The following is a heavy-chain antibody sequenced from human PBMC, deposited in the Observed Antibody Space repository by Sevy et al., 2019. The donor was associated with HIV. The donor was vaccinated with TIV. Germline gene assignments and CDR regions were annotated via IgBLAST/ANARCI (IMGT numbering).Heavy chain of an antibody. J-gene: IGHJ3*02. V-gene: IGHV3-23*01. D-gene: IGHD6-19*01. CDR2: ISGSGGST. CDR3: AKDFYSSGWEWGTFDI. CDR1: GLTFSTYA. Sequence: GGSLRLSCAASGLTFSTYAMNWVRQAPGKGLEWVSTISGSGGSTYYADSVKGRFTISRDNPKNTLYLQMNSLRAEDTAVYYCAKDFYSSGWEWGTFDIWGQGTMVTVSS.